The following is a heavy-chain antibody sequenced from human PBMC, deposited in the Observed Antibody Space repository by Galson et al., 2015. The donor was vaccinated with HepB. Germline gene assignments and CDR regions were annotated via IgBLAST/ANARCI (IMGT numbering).Heavy chain of an antibody. J-gene: IGHJ6*03. CDR2: ISWNSGSI. CDR3: AKGHRWRWDTTAHDGYYYYMDV. Sequence: SLRLSCAASGFTFDDYAMHWVRQAPGKGLEWVSGISWNSGSIGYADSVKGRFTISRDNAKNSLYLQMNSLRAEDTALYYCAKGHRWRWDTTAHDGYYYYMDVWGKGTTVTVSS. D-gene: IGHD2-21*01. V-gene: IGHV3-9*01. CDR1: GFTFDDYA.